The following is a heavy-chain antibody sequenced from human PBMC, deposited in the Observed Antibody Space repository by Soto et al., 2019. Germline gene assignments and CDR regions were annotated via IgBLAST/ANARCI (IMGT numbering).Heavy chain of an antibody. D-gene: IGHD3-22*01. CDR3: ARGGFYDSSAYYYVNLAFDI. J-gene: IGHJ3*02. CDR2: IWYDGSNK. CDR1: GFTFSNYG. V-gene: IGHV3-33*01. Sequence: QVQLVESGGGVVQPGRSLRLSCAASGFTFSNYGMHWVRQAPGKGLEWVAIIWYDGSNKYFADSVKGRFTISRDNSKNTLFLQMNSLRAEDTALYYCARGGFYDSSAYYYVNLAFDIWGQGTMVTVSS.